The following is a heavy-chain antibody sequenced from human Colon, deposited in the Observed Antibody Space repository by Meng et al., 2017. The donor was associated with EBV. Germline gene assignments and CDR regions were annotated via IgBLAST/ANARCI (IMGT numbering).Heavy chain of an antibody. CDR3: ARRRGGSGRDC. D-gene: IGHD3-10*01. CDR2: IYHSGST. V-gene: IGHV4-39*01. Sequence: ESGPGLVKPSETLPLTCTVSGGPLSSSHYYWGWVRQPPGKGLQWIGTIYHSGSTSYNPSLQSRVTMFVDTSKNQFSLMLTSVTATDTAVYYCARRRGGSGRDCWGQGTLVTVSS. J-gene: IGHJ4*02. CDR1: GGPLSSSHYY.